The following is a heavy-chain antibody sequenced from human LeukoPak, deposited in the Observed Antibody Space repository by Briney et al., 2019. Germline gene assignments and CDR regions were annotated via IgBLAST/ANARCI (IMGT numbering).Heavy chain of an antibody. Sequence: GSLRLSCAASEFTFSSYAMSWVRQAPGKGLEWVSAISDSGGSTYYADSVKGRFTISRDNSKNTVYLQMNSLRAEDTAVYYCAKDRRACSSSSCYYRFDYWGQGTLVTVSS. CDR3: AKDRRACSSSSCYYRFDY. D-gene: IGHD2-2*01. V-gene: IGHV3-23*01. J-gene: IGHJ4*02. CDR1: EFTFSSYA. CDR2: ISDSGGST.